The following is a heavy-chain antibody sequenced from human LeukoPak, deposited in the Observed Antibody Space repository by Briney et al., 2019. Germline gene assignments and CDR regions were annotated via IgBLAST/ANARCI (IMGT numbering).Heavy chain of an antibody. D-gene: IGHD3-16*01. CDR1: GSSGTAND. V-gene: IGHV3-53*01. J-gene: IGHJ4*02. CDR2: IYSGERT. CDR3: AKDWGDD. Sequence: QPGGPLRPSSAVAGSSGTANDMSWGRQPPGRGLEWVPVIYSGERTYYAASLKGRFTISRDNSRNTLYRQINNLRAEDTAIYYCAKDWGDDWGQGNLVVVSS.